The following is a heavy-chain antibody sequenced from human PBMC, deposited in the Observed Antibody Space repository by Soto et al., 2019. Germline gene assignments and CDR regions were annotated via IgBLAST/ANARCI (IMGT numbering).Heavy chain of an antibody. D-gene: IGHD3-22*01. CDR1: GFTFTSSA. V-gene: IGHV1-58*02. CDR2: IVVGSGNT. J-gene: IGHJ6*02. Sequence: QMQLVQSGPEVKKPGTSVKVSCKASGFTFTSSAMQWVRQARGQRLEWIGWIVVGSGNTNYAQKFQERVTITRDMSTSTAYMELSSLRSEDTAVYYCAADRDSSGYYHVSEDYYGMDVWGQGNTVTVSS. CDR3: AADRDSSGYYHVSEDYYGMDV.